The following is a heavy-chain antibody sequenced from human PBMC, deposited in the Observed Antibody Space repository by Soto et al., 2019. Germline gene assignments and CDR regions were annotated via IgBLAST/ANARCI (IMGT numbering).Heavy chain of an antibody. CDR1: GGTFSSYA. CDR2: IIPILGIA. Sequence: SVKVSCKASGGTFSSYAISWGRQAPGQELEGMGGIIPILGIANYAQKFQDRVTITADKSTSTAYMELSSLRSEDTAVYYCARGPRWGGAFDIWGQGTMVTVSS. J-gene: IGHJ3*02. CDR3: ARGPRWGGAFDI. D-gene: IGHD3-10*01. V-gene: IGHV1-69*10.